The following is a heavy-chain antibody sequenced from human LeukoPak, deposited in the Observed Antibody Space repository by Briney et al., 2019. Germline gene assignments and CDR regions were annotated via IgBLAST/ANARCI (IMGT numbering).Heavy chain of an antibody. J-gene: IGHJ4*02. CDR2: ISGSGAST. V-gene: IGHV3-23*01. CDR3: AKGPWLAYPYYFDY. D-gene: IGHD6-19*01. CDR1: GSGFIFSNYG. Sequence: PGGSLRLSCAASGSGFIFSNYGMRWVRQAPGKGLEWVSAISGSGASTYYADSVKGRFTISRDNSKNTLYLQMNSLRAEDTAVYYCAKGPWLAYPYYFDYWGQGTLVTVSS.